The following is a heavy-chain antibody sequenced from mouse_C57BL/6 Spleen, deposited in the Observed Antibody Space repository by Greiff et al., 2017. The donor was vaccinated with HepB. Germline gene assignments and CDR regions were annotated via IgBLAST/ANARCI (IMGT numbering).Heavy chain of an antibody. CDR1: GFSLTSYA. V-gene: IGHV2-9-1*01. CDR2: IWTGGGT. CDR3: ASVYGSRFYAMDY. D-gene: IGHD1-1*01. Sequence: VQRVESGPGLVAPSQSLSITCTVSGFSLTSYAISWVRQPPGKGLEWLGVIWTGGGTNYNSAHKSRLSISKDNSKSQVFLKMNSLQTDDTARYYCASVYGSRFYAMDYWGQGTSVTVSS. J-gene: IGHJ4*01.